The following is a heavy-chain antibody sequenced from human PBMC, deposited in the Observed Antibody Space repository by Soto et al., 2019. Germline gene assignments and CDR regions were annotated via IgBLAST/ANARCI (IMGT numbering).Heavy chain of an antibody. V-gene: IGHV1-18*01. CDR3: ARAGKLGVPAAILYYFDY. D-gene: IGHD2-2*01. J-gene: IGHJ4*02. Sequence: ASVKVSCKASGYTFTSYGISWVRQAPGQGLEWMGWISAYNGNTNYAQKLQGRVTMTTDTSTSTAYMELRSLRSDDTAVYYCARAGKLGVPAAILYYFDYWGQGTLVTVSS. CDR1: GYTFTSYG. CDR2: ISAYNGNT.